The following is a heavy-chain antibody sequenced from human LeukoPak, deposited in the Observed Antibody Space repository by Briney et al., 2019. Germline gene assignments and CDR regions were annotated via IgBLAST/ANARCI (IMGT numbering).Heavy chain of an antibody. J-gene: IGHJ4*02. Sequence: PGGSLRLSCAASGFTFSSYAMSWVRQAPGKGLEWVSAISGSGGSTYYADSVKGRFTISRDNSKNTLYLQMNSLRAEDTAVYYCAKDPSGTSAIGVFDYWGQGTLVTVSS. CDR3: AKDPSGTSAIGVFDY. CDR2: ISGSGGST. V-gene: IGHV3-23*01. D-gene: IGHD5-18*01. CDR1: GFTFSSYA.